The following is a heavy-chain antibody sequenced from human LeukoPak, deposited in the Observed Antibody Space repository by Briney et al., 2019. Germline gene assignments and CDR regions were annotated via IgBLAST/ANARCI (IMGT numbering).Heavy chain of an antibody. CDR1: GFTFSSYS. D-gene: IGHD6-19*01. CDR3: ARDAGIAVAGTANDAFDI. J-gene: IGHJ3*02. CDR2: ISSSSSYI. Sequence: GGSLRLSCAASGFTFSSYSMNWVRQAPGKGLEWVSSISSSSSYIYYADSVKGRFTISRDNAKNSLYLQMNSLRAEDTAVYYCARDAGIAVAGTANDAFDIWGQGTMVTVSS. V-gene: IGHV3-21*01.